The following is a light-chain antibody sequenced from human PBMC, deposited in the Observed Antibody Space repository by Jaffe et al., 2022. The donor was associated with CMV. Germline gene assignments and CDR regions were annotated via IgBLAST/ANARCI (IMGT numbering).Light chain of an antibody. CDR1: QNIDFW. V-gene: IGKV1-12*01. J-gene: IGKJ4*01. Sequence: DIQMTQSPSSVSASVGDRVIITCRASQNIDFWLAWYQQKPGKAPKLLIYTASSLESGVPTRFSGSGSGTDFTLTISSLQPEDSATYYCQQSSSFAALTFGGGTKVEIK. CDR3: QQSSSFAALT. CDR2: TAS.